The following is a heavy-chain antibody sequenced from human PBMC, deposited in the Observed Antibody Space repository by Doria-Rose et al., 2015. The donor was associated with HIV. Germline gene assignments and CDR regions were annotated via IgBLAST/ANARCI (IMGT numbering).Heavy chain of an antibody. J-gene: IGHJ4*02. CDR2: IYYSGST. CDR1: GGSISSGDYY. D-gene: IGHD4-4*01. CDR3: ARGGIDYRSYYFDY. V-gene: IGHV4-30-4*08. Sequence: QVQLQQWGPGLVKPSQTLSLTCTVSGGSISSGDYYWSWIRQPPGKSLEWIGYIYYSGSTYYNPSLKSRVTISVDTSKNQFSLKLSSVTAADTAVYYCARGGIDYRSYYFDYWGQGTLVTVSS.